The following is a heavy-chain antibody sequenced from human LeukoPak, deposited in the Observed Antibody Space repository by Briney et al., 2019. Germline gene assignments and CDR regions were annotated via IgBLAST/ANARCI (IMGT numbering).Heavy chain of an antibody. V-gene: IGHV3-48*03. CDR1: GFIFSNYE. CDR3: AALWFDP. Sequence: PGGSLRLSCAASGFIFSNYEMNWVRQAPGKGLEWVSYINRGGGIAYYVDSVRGRFTISRDNTKNALYLQMNSLRAEDTAVYYCAALWFDPWGQGTLVTVFS. J-gene: IGHJ5*02. CDR2: INRGGGIA.